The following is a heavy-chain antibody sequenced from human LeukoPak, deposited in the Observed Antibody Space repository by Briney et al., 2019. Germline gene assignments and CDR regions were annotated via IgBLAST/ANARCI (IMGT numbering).Heavy chain of an antibody. Sequence: GGSLRLSCAASGFTFSSYAMSWVRQAPGKGLEWVSAISGSGGSTYYADSVKGRFTISRDNSKNTLYLQMNSLRAEDTAVYYCAKVVTIFGVVISHFDYWGQGTLVTVSS. CDR2: ISGSGGST. CDR3: AKVVTIFGVVISHFDY. CDR1: GFTFSSYA. J-gene: IGHJ4*02. V-gene: IGHV3-23*01. D-gene: IGHD3-3*01.